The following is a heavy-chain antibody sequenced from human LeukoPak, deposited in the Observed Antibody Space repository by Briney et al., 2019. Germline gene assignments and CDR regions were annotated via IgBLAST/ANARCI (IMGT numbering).Heavy chain of an antibody. D-gene: IGHD6-25*01. J-gene: IGHJ4*02. CDR3: ATDQRHYFDY. Sequence: GGSLRLSCAASGFTFSNYGMHWVRQAPGKGLEWVAFIRYDGSNKYYADSVKGRFTISRDNSKNTLYMQMNSLRAEDTAVYYCATDQRHYFDYWGQGTLVTVSS. CDR1: GFTFSNYG. V-gene: IGHV3-30*02. CDR2: IRYDGSNK.